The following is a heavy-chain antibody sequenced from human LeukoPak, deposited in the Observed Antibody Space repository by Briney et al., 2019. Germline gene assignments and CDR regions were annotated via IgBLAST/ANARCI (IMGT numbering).Heavy chain of an antibody. CDR1: GFNFIDYS. CDR3: ARSVWSGYPLL. V-gene: IGHV4-34*01. Sequence: PGGSLRLSCAASGFNFIDYSMNWVRQAPGKGLEWIGEINHSGSTNYNPSLKSRVTISVDTSKNQFSLKLSSVTAADTAVYYCARSVWSGYPLLWGQGTLVTVSS. CDR2: INHSGST. D-gene: IGHD3-3*01. J-gene: IGHJ4*02.